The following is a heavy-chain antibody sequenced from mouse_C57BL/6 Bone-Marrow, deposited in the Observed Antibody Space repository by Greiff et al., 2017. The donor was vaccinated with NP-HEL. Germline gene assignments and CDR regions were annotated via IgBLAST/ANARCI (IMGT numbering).Heavy chain of an antibody. CDR1: GFTFSSYA. J-gene: IGHJ3*01. D-gene: IGHD3-1*01. CDR3: ARDRGDEETWFAY. CDR2: ISDGGSYT. V-gene: IGHV5-4*01. Sequence: EVQLVESGGGLVKPGGSLKLSCAASGFTFSSYAMSWVRQTPEKRLEWVATISDGGSYTYYPDNVKGRFTISRDNAKNNLYLQMSHLKSEDTAMYYCARDRGDEETWFAYWGQGTLVTVSA.